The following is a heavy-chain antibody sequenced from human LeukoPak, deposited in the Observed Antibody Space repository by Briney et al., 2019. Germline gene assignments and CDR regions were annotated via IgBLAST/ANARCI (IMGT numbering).Heavy chain of an antibody. CDR1: GGSFSGYY. J-gene: IGHJ4*02. CDR3: ARGQDIVVLPAAISLGGFDY. CDR2: INHSGST. Sequence: SETLSLTCAVYGGSFSGYYWSWIRQPPGKGLERIGEINHSGSTNYNPSLKSRVTISVDTSKNQFSLKLSSVTAADTAVYYCARGQDIVVLPAAISLGGFDYWGQGTLVTVSS. D-gene: IGHD2-2*02. V-gene: IGHV4-34*01.